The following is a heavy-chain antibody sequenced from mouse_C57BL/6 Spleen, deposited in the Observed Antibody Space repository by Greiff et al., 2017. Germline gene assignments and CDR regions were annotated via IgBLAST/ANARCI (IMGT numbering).Heavy chain of an antibody. V-gene: IGHV2-5*01. CDR1: GFSSTSYG. CDR3: ATVYYGSSPFAY. D-gene: IGHD1-1*01. J-gene: IGHJ3*01. CDR2: IWRGGST. Sequence: VMLVESGPGLVQPSQSLSITCTVSGFSSTSYGVHWVRQSPGKGLEWLGVIWRGGSTDYNAAFMSRLSITKDNSKSQVFFKMNSLQADDTAIYYCATVYYGSSPFAYWGQGTLVTVSA.